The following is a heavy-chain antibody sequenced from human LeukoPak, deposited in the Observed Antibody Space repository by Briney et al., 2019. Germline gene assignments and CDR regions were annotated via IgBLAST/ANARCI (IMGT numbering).Heavy chain of an antibody. CDR3: ARHHYDSGAYYDY. CDR2: IGDSGGNT. Sequence: GGSLRLSCAASGFAFSSHTMSWVRQPPGKGLEWVSVIGDSGGNTEYAKSVKGRFTISRDNARDSLYLQMNSLRAEDTAVYYCARHHYDSGAYYDYWGQGTLVTVSS. V-gene: IGHV3-23*01. CDR1: GFAFSSHT. D-gene: IGHD3-22*01. J-gene: IGHJ4*02.